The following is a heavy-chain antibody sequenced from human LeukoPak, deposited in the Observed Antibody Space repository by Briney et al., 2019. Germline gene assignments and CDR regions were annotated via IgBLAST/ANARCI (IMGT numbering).Heavy chain of an antibody. Sequence: SETLSLXCSVSGGSNSSYFWSWIRRPPGKGLEWIGYIYYSGSTKYNPSLKSRVTISVDTTKNQFSLKLSSVTAADTAVYYCARDAGFGEFTWFDPWGQGTLVIVSS. CDR2: IYYSGST. D-gene: IGHD3-10*01. J-gene: IGHJ5*02. CDR1: GGSNSSYF. CDR3: ARDAGFGEFTWFDP. V-gene: IGHV4-59*01.